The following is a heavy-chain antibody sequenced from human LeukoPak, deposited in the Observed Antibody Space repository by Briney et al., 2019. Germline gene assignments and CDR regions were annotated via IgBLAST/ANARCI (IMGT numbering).Heavy chain of an antibody. J-gene: IGHJ5*02. CDR2: INPNSGDT. Sequence: ASVKVSCKASGYTFTGYYMHWVRQAPGQGLEWMGWINPNSGDTDYAQKFRGRVTMTRNTSISTAYMELSSLRSDDTAVYYCARVTRRGSMFDPWGQGTLVTVSS. V-gene: IGHV1-2*02. CDR1: GYTFTGYY. D-gene: IGHD2-2*01. CDR3: ARVTRRGSMFDP.